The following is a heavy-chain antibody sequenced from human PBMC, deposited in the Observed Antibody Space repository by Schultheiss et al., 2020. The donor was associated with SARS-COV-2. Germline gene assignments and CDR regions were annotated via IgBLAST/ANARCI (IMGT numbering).Heavy chain of an antibody. J-gene: IGHJ6*02. CDR3: ARPIDNSKGPPYGMDV. Sequence: ASVKVSCKASGYTFTGYYMHWVRQAPGQGLEWMGRINPNSGGTNYAQKFQGRVTMTRDTSTSTVYMELSSLRSEDTAVYYCARPIDNSKGPPYGMDVWGQGTTVTVSS. D-gene: IGHD2/OR15-2a*01. CDR1: GYTFTGYY. V-gene: IGHV1-2*06. CDR2: INPNSGGT.